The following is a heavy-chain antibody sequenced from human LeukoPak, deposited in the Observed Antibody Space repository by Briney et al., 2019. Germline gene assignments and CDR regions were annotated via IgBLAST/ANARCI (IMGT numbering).Heavy chain of an antibody. J-gene: IGHJ6*02. CDR2: IYTSGST. CDR3: ARVGDTAMVRGYYYYYGMDV. D-gene: IGHD5-18*01. CDR1: GGSISSYY. Sequence: SETLSLTCTVSGGSISSYYWSWIRQPAGKGLEWIGRIYTSGSTNYNPSLKSRVTMSVVTSKNQFSLKLSSVTAADTAVYYCARVGDTAMVRGYYYYYGMDVWGQGTTVTVSS. V-gene: IGHV4-4*07.